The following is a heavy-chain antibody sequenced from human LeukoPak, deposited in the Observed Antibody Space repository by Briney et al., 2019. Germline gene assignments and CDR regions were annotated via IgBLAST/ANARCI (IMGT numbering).Heavy chain of an antibody. V-gene: IGHV1-46*03. CDR2: INPSGGST. D-gene: IGHD2-2*02. J-gene: IGHJ5*02. CDR1: GYTFTSYY. Sequence: ASAKVSCKASGYTFTSYYMHWVRQAPGQGLEWMGIINPSGGSTSYAQKFQGRVTMTRDTSTSTVYMELSSLRSEDTAVYYCAREFCSSTSCYTFGWFDPWGQGTLVTVSS. CDR3: AREFCSSTSCYTFGWFDP.